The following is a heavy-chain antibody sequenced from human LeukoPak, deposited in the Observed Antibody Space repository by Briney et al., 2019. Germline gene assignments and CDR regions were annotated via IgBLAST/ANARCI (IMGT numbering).Heavy chain of an antibody. CDR1: GYTFTSYD. CDR3: ATMDIVVVPAAYYYYYYYMDV. Sequence: ASVKVSCKASGYTFTSYDINWVRQATGQGLEWMGWMNPNSGNTGYAQKFQGRVTMTEDTSTDTAYMELSSLRSEDTAVYYCATMDIVVVPAAYYYYYYYMDVWGKGTTVTVSS. CDR2: MNPNSGNT. J-gene: IGHJ6*03. V-gene: IGHV1-8*02. D-gene: IGHD2-2*03.